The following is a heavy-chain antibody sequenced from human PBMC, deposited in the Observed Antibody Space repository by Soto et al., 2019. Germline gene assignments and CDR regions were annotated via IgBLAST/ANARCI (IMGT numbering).Heavy chain of an antibody. J-gene: IGHJ6*02. V-gene: IGHV4-34*01. CDR3: ASQPSSSSPYYYYGMDV. CDR1: GGSFSGYY. Sequence: SETLSLTCAVYGGSFSGYYWSWIRQPPGKGLEWIGEINHSGSTNYNPSLKSRVTISVDTSKNQFSLKLSSVTAADTAVYYCASQPSSSSPYYYYGMDVWGQGTTVTVSS. CDR2: INHSGST. D-gene: IGHD6-6*01.